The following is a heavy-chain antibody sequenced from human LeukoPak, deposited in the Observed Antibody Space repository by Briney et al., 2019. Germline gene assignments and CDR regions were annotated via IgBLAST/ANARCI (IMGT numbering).Heavy chain of an antibody. J-gene: IGHJ4*02. Sequence: GGSLRLSCAASGFTVSSNYMSWVRQAPGKGLEWVSVIYSGGSTYYADSVKGRFTISRGNSKNTLYLQMNSLRAEDTAVYYCAREGNYGDYLSYWGQGTLVTVSS. D-gene: IGHD4-17*01. CDR3: AREGNYGDYLSY. V-gene: IGHV3-66*01. CDR1: GFTVSSNY. CDR2: IYSGGST.